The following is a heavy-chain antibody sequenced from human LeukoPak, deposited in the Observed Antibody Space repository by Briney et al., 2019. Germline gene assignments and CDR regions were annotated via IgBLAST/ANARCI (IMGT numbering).Heavy chain of an antibody. D-gene: IGHD3-9*01. CDR1: GYTFTSYY. CDR2: INPSGGST. Sequence: GASVKVSCKASGYTFTSYYMHWVRQAPGQGLEWMGIINPSGGSTSYAQKFQGRVTMTRDTSTSTVYMELSSLRSEDTAVYYCARSPTTLRYFDWLIPFDYWGQGTLVTVSS. V-gene: IGHV1-46*01. CDR3: ARSPTTLRYFDWLIPFDY. J-gene: IGHJ4*02.